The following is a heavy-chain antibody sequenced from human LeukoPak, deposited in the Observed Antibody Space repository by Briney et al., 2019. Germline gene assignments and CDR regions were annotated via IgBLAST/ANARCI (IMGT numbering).Heavy chain of an antibody. CDR1: GFSFDDYA. Sequence: PGGSLRLSCAASGFSFDDYAMHWVRQAPGKGLEWVSLITRDGGTTYYADSVKGRFTISRDNSKNSLYLQVNSLRVEDTALYYCAKSGLVDDYYYYIDVWGIGTTVTVSS. D-gene: IGHD2-8*01. J-gene: IGHJ6*03. CDR2: ITRDGGTT. CDR3: AKSGLVDDYYYYIDV. V-gene: IGHV3-43D*03.